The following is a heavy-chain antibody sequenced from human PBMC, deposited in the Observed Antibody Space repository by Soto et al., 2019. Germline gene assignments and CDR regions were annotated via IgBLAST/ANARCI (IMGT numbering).Heavy chain of an antibody. V-gene: IGHV3-73*02. CDR1: GFTFSGSA. CDR3: TRTEYMSVNDYYGMDV. D-gene: IGHD6-6*01. CDR2: IRKKANSYAP. Sequence: VQLVESGGGLVQPGGSLKLSCAASGFTFSGSAIHWVRQASGKGLEWVGRIRKKANSYAPAYAASVKGRFTISRDDSKNTAYLQMNSLKTEDTAVYYCTRTEYMSVNDYYGMDVWGQGTTVTVSS. J-gene: IGHJ6*02.